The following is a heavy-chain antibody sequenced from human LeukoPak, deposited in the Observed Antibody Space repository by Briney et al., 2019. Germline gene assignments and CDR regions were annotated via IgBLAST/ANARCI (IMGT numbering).Heavy chain of an antibody. CDR2: IRYDGSNK. CDR3: ARTAAQDTAIDY. V-gene: IGHV3-30*02. Sequence: PGGSLRLSCAASGFTFNNYGMHWVRQAPGKGLEWVAFIRYDGSNKYYADSVKGRFTISRDNAKNSLYLQMNSLRAEDTAVFYCARTAAQDTAIDYWGQGTLVTVSS. CDR1: GFTFNNYG. D-gene: IGHD5-18*01. J-gene: IGHJ4*02.